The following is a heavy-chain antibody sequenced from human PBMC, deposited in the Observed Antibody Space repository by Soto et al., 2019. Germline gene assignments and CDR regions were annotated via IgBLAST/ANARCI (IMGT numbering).Heavy chain of an antibody. V-gene: IGHV1-8*01. CDR2: MNPNSGNT. D-gene: IGHD1-26*01. CDR3: AMTPSKIVGATSDY. CDR1: GYTFTSYD. Sequence: QVQLVQSGAEVKKPGASVKVSCKASGYTFTSYDINWVRQATGQGLEWMGWMNPNSGNTGYAQKFQGRVTMTRNTSISTAYMELSSLRAEDTAVYYCAMTPSKIVGATSDYWGQGTLVTVSS. J-gene: IGHJ4*02.